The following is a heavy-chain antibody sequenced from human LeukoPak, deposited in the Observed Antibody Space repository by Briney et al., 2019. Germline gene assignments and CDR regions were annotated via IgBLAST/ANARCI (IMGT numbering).Heavy chain of an antibody. J-gene: IGHJ4*02. V-gene: IGHV1-2*02. CDR2: INPNSGGT. CDR3: ARDRGYCSGGSCYDY. D-gene: IGHD2-15*01. CDR1: GYTFTGYY. Sequence: ASVKVSCKASGYTFTGYYMHWVRQAPGQGLEWMGWINPNSGGTNYAQKFRGRVTMTRDTSISTAYMELSRLRSDDTAVYYCARDRGYCSGGSCYDYWGQGTLVTVSS.